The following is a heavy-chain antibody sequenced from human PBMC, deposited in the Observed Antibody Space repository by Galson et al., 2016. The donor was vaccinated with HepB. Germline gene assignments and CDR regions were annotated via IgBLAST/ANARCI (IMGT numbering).Heavy chain of an antibody. CDR1: GFTFSAYY. J-gene: IGHJ4*02. V-gene: IGHV3-11*01. CDR3: ARDGGFSYGPPDY. CDR2: ISSSGDTL. Sequence: SLRLSCAASGFTFSAYYMTWIRQAPGKGLEWVSYISSSGDTLYYADSVKGRFTISRDNAMTLLYLQMNSLRAEDTAVYYCARDGGFSYGPPDYWGQGTLVTVSS. D-gene: IGHD5-18*01.